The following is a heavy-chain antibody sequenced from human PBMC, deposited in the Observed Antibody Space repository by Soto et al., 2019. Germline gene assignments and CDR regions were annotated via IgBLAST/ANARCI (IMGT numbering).Heavy chain of an antibody. CDR3: ARSVIAAAGTDWFDP. CDR2: MNPNSGNT. D-gene: IGHD6-13*01. Sequence: ASVKVSCKASGYTFTSYDINWVRQATGQGLEWMGWMNPNSGNTGYAQKFQGRVTMTRNTSISTAYMELSSLRSEDTAVYYCARSVIAAAGTDWFDPWAQGTPVTVSS. CDR1: GYTFTSYD. V-gene: IGHV1-8*01. J-gene: IGHJ5*02.